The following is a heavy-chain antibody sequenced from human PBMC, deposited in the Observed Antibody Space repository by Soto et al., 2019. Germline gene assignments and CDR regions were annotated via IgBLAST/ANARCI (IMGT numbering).Heavy chain of an antibody. V-gene: IGHV4-39*01. D-gene: IGHD6-13*01. J-gene: IGHJ6*02. CDR2: IYYSGST. Sequence: SETLSLTCTVSGGSISSSSYYWGWIRQPPGKGLEWIGSIYYSGSTYYNPSLKSRVTISVDTSKNQFSLKLSSVTAADTAVYYCARHGKTGIAAAGAPASGYYYGMDVWGQGTTVTVSS. CDR1: GGSISSSSYY. CDR3: ARHGKTGIAAAGAPASGYYYGMDV.